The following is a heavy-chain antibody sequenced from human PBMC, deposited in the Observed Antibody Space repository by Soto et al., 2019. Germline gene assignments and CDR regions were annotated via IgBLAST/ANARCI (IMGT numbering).Heavy chain of an antibody. Sequence: SGPTLVNPTQTLTLTCTVSGFSLSGSGMRVTWIRQPPGKALEWLARIDWEDTKLYSTSLKTRLTISKDTSKIQVVLTMTNVDPADTGTYYCARAFYGMDVWGQGTTVTVSS. CDR2: IDWEDTK. J-gene: IGHJ6*02. CDR3: ARAFYGMDV. V-gene: IGHV2-70*04. CDR1: GFSLSGSGMR.